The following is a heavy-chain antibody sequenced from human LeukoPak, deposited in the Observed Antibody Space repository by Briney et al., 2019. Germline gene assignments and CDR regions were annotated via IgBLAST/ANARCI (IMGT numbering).Heavy chain of an antibody. CDR1: GFTFSSYA. V-gene: IGHV3-74*01. J-gene: IGHJ6*02. CDR3: ARQIAVANYYYYYGMDV. D-gene: IGHD6-19*01. CDR2: INSDGSST. Sequence: GGSLRLSCAASGFTFSSYAMSWVRQAPGKGLVWVSRINSDGSSTSYADSVKGRFTISRDNAKNTLYLQMNSLRAEDTAVYYCARQIAVANYYYYYGMDVWGQGTTVTVSS.